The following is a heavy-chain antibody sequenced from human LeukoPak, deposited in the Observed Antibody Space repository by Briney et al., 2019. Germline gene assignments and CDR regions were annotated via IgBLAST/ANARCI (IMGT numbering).Heavy chain of an antibody. CDR2: ISWNSGSI. D-gene: IGHD3-3*01. CDR3: AKDIRFSGDRAFDI. V-gene: IGHV3-9*01. J-gene: IGHJ3*02. CDR1: GFTFDDYA. Sequence: GGSLRLSCAASGFTFDDYAMHWVRQAPGKGLEWVSGISWNSGSIGYADSVKGRFTISRDNAKNSLYLQMNSLRAEDTALYYCAKDIRFSGDRAFDIWGQGTMVTVSS.